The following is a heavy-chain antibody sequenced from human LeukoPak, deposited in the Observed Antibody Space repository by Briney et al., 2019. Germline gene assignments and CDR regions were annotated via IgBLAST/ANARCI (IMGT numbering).Heavy chain of an antibody. D-gene: IGHD3-3*01. CDR1: GGSISSGDYY. Sequence: SQTLSLTCTVSGGSISSGDYYWSWIRQPPGKGLEWIGYIYYSGSTYYNPSLKSRVTISVDTSKNQFSLKLSSVTAADTAVYYCARVLAVFGVVIPRYYFDYWGQATLVTVSS. J-gene: IGHJ4*02. V-gene: IGHV4-30-4*08. CDR3: ARVLAVFGVVIPRYYFDY. CDR2: IYYSGST.